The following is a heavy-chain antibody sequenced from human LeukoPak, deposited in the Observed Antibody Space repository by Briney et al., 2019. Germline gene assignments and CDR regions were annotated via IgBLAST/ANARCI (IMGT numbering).Heavy chain of an antibody. V-gene: IGHV4-59*01. Sequence: SETLSLTCTVSGGSISSYYWSWIRQPPGKGLEWIGYIYYIGSTNYNPSLKSRVTISVDTSKNQFSLKQSSVTAADTAVYYCARMDTAMLMDYWGQGTLVTVSS. J-gene: IGHJ4*02. CDR1: GGSISSYY. CDR2: IYYIGST. CDR3: ARMDTAMLMDY. D-gene: IGHD5-18*01.